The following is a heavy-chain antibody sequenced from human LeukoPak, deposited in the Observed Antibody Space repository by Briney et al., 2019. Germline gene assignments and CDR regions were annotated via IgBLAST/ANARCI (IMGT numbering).Heavy chain of an antibody. CDR1: GFTYNNYA. CDR3: AKPSMLSGSYFAFDY. J-gene: IGHJ4*02. D-gene: IGHD1-26*01. Sequence: GGSPRLSCEASGFTYNNYALSWVRQTPDRGLEWVSTISGSGAYTFYADSVKGRFTISRDNSQNMLYLQMNSLRAEDTAVYYCAKPSMLSGSYFAFDYWGQGTLVTVSS. CDR2: ISGSGAYT. V-gene: IGHV3-23*01.